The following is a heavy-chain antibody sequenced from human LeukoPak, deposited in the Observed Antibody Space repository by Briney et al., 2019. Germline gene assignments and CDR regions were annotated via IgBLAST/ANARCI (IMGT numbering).Heavy chain of an antibody. CDR3: AREGDKYANWFDT. Sequence: PSETLSLTCTVSGGSISSYYWSWIRQPPGEGLEWIGYIYYSGGTNYNPSLKSRVTISVDTSKNQFSLNLSSVAAADTAVYYCAREGDKYANWFDTWGQGTLVTVSS. CDR2: IYYSGGT. CDR1: GGSISSYY. J-gene: IGHJ5*02. D-gene: IGHD2-8*01. V-gene: IGHV4-59*01.